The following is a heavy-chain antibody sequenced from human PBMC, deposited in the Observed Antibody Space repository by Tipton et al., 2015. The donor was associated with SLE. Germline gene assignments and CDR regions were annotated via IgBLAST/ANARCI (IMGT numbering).Heavy chain of an antibody. Sequence: SLRLSCSASGFTFSSYAMHWVRQAPGKGLEYVSAISSNGGSTYYADSVKGRFTISRDNSKNTLYLQMNSLRAEDTAVYYCARDGTDCSSTSCYHSYYYGMDVWGQGTTVTVSS. V-gene: IGHV3-64*04. CDR1: GFTFSSYA. J-gene: IGHJ6*02. D-gene: IGHD2-2*01. CDR2: ISSNGGST. CDR3: ARDGTDCSSTSCYHSYYYGMDV.